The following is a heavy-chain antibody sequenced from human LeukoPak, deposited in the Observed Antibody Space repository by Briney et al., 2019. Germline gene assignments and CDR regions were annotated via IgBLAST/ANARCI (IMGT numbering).Heavy chain of an antibody. Sequence: GGSLRLSCVASGFTFSSYGMSWVRQAPVKRLEWVSAVSGSGDATYYADSVKGRFTISRDNSKNTLYLQMNSLRAEDTAVYYCANLYYDILTGYAYYFDYWGQGTLVTVSS. CDR1: GFTFSSYG. J-gene: IGHJ4*02. CDR3: ANLYYDILTGYAYYFDY. V-gene: IGHV3-23*01. D-gene: IGHD3-9*01. CDR2: VSGSGDAT.